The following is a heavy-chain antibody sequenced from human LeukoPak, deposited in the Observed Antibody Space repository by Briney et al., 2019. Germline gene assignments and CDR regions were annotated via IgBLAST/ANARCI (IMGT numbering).Heavy chain of an antibody. CDR1: GFTFSSYS. J-gene: IGHJ4*02. CDR3: ARGGHFKYGGKKGPVSRPIDS. CDR2: ISSSSSYI. D-gene: IGHD4/OR15-4a*01. Sequence: GGSLRLSCAASGFTFSSYSMNWVRQAPGKGLEWVSSISSSSSYIYYADSVKGRFTISRAKNSLSLQMNSLRVEDTAVYYCARGGHFKYGGKKGPVSRPIDSWGQGTLVTVSS. V-gene: IGHV3-21*01.